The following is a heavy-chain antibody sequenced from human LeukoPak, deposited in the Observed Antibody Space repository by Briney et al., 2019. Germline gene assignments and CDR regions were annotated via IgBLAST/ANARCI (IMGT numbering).Heavy chain of an antibody. Sequence: ASVKVSCKASGYTFTGYYMHWARQAPGQGLEWMGWINPNSGGTNYAQKFQGRVTMTRDTSISTAYMELSRLRSDDTAVYYCARAQYYDILTGYYSPLGDWGQGTLVTVSS. D-gene: IGHD3-9*01. CDR1: GYTFTGYY. CDR2: INPNSGGT. CDR3: ARAQYYDILTGYYSPLGD. J-gene: IGHJ4*02. V-gene: IGHV1-2*02.